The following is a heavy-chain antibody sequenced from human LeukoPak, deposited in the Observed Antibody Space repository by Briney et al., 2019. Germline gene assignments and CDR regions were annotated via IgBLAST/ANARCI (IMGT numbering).Heavy chain of an antibody. J-gene: IGHJ3*02. CDR1: GFTFSSYS. CDR3: ARSFRLDAFDI. V-gene: IGHV3-21*01. Sequence: GGSLRLSCAASGFTFSSYSMNWVCHAPGKGLEWVSSISSSSSYIYYADSVKGRFTISRDNAKNSLYLQMNSLRAEDTAVYYCARSFRLDAFDIWGQGTMVTVSS. D-gene: IGHD6-13*01. CDR2: ISSSSSYI.